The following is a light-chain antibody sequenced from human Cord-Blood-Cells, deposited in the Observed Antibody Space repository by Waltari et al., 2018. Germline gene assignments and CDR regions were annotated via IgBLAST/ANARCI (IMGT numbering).Light chain of an antibody. CDR3: QQRSNWPLT. CDR2: DAS. V-gene: IGKV3-11*01. Sequence: EIVLTQSPVTLSSSPGERATLPCRASQSVSSDLAWYQQKPGQAPRLLIYDASNRATGIPARFSGSGSGTDFTLTISSLEPEDFAVYYCQQRSNWPLTFGGGTKVEIK. CDR1: QSVSSD. J-gene: IGKJ4*01.